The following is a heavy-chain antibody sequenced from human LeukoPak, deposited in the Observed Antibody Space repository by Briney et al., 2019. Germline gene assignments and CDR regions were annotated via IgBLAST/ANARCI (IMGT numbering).Heavy chain of an antibody. V-gene: IGHV3-30*04. J-gene: IGHJ4*02. Sequence: GGSLRLSCAASGFTFSNYAMNWVRQAPGKGLEWVAVISYDGSNKYYADSVKGRFTISRDNSKNTLYLEMNSLRAEGSAVYYCARGDASSWYFFDYWGQGTLVTVSS. D-gene: IGHD6-13*01. CDR3: ARGDASSWYFFDY. CDR1: GFTFSNYA. CDR2: ISYDGSNK.